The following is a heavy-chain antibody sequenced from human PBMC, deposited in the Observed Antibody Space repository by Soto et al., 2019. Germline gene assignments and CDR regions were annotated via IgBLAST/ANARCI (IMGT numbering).Heavy chain of an antibody. V-gene: IGHV4-59*01. J-gene: IGHJ5*02. CDR2: IYYSGST. CDR1: GGSISSYY. CDR3: AKVNDFWTGYYSTNWFDP. Sequence: ASETLSLTCTVSGGSISSYYWSWIRQPPGKVLEWIGYIYYSGSTNYNPSLKSRVTISVDTSKNQFSLKLSSVTAADTAVYYCAKVNDFWTGYYSTNWFDPWGQGTQVTVSS. D-gene: IGHD3-3*01.